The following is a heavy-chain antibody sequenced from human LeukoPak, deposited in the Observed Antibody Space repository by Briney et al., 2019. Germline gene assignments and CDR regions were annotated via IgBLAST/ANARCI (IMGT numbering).Heavy chain of an antibody. Sequence: SETLSLTCTVSGGSISSSSYYWGWIRRPPGKGLEWTGSIYYSGSTYYNPSLKSRVTISVDTSKNQFSLKLSSVTAADTAVYYCATLDIVNDAFDIWGQGTMVTVSS. CDR2: IYYSGST. CDR3: ATLDIVNDAFDI. D-gene: IGHD2-2*03. V-gene: IGHV4-39*01. J-gene: IGHJ3*02. CDR1: GGSISSSSYY.